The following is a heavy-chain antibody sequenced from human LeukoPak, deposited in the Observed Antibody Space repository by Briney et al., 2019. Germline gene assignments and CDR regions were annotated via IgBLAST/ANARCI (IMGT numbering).Heavy chain of an antibody. J-gene: IGHJ4*02. CDR2: IYYSGTT. D-gene: IGHD3-22*01. V-gene: IGHV4-39*01. CDR1: GDSISSDSHY. CDR3: ARHSFYSDSSGYCYCFDC. Sequence: SETLSLTCTVSGDSISSDSHYWGWIRQAPGKGLEWIGSIYYSGTTYYNPSLKSRVTMSVDTSKNQFSLRLSSVTAADTAVYYCARHSFYSDSSGYCYCFDCWGQGTLVTVSS.